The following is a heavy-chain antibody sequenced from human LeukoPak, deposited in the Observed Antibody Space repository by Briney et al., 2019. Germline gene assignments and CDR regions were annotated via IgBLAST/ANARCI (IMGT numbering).Heavy chain of an antibody. CDR2: IYYSGST. J-gene: IGHJ4*02. CDR1: GFTFSSYW. D-gene: IGHD6-19*01. CDR3: ASYSSGWPTARYYFDY. Sequence: GSLRLSCAASGFTFSSYWMSWVRQPPGKGLEWIGSIYYSGSTYYNPSLKSRVTISVDTSKNQFSLKLSSVTAADTAVYYCASYSSGWPTARYYFDYWGQGTLVTVSS. V-gene: IGHV4-39*01.